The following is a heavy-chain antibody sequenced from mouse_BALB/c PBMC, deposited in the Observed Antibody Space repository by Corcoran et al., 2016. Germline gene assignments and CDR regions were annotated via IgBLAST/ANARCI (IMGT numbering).Heavy chain of an antibody. J-gene: IGHJ2*01. CDR3: ARSSTARFYYFDY. D-gene: IGHD3-2*01. CDR1: GYSFTSYY. V-gene: IGHV1S135*01. Sequence: EIQLQQSGPELMKPGASVKISCKASGYSFTSYYMHWVKQSHGKSLEWIGYIDPFNGGTSYNQKFKGKATLTVDKSSSTAYMHLSSLTSEDSAVYYCARSSTARFYYFDYWGQGTTLTVSS. CDR2: IDPFNGGT.